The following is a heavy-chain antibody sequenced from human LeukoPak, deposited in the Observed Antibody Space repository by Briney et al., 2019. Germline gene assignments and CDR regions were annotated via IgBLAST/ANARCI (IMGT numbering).Heavy chain of an antibody. J-gene: IGHJ4*02. CDR3: AREDRYSYGYPYYFDY. D-gene: IGHD5-18*01. CDR2: IYYSWST. CDR1: GGSISSYY. Sequence: PSETLSLTCTVSGGSISSYYWSWIRQPPGKGLEWIGYIYYSWSTNYNPSLKSRVTISVDTSKNQFSLKLSSVTAADTAVYYCAREDRYSYGYPYYFDYWGQGTLVTVSS. V-gene: IGHV4-59*01.